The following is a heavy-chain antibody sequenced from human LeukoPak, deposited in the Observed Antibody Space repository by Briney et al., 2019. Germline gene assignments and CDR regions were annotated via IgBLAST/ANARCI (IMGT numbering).Heavy chain of an antibody. D-gene: IGHD6-19*01. CDR3: TTLKAQWLVAPDNWFDP. CDR1: GDSVSNNIAA. J-gene: IGHJ5*02. Sequence: SQTLSLTCAISGDSVSNNIAAWNWIRQSPSRGLEWLGRTYYRSKWYNDYAASVKSRITINPDTSKNQFSLQVNSVAPEDTAVYYCTTLKAQWLVAPDNWFDPWGQGTLVTVSS. V-gene: IGHV6-1*01. CDR2: TYYRSKWYN.